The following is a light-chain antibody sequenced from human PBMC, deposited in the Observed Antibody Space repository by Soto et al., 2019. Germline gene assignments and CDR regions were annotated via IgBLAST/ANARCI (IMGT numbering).Light chain of an antibody. CDR1: QSVSSN. CDR3: QQYNNWPSLT. CDR2: GAS. J-gene: IGKJ4*01. Sequence: EIVMTQSPATLSVSPGERATLSCRASQSVSSNLVWYQQKPGQAPRLLIYGASTRATGIPARFSGSGSGTEFTLTISSLQSEDFAVYYCQQYNNWPSLTFGGGTEVEIK. V-gene: IGKV3-15*01.